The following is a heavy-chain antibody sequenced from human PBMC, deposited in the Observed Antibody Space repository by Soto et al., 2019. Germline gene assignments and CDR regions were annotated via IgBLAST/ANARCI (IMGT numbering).Heavy chain of an antibody. Sequence: GGSLRLSCSASGFTFSSYAMHWVRQAPGKGLEYVSAISSNGGSTYYADSVKGRFTISRDNSKNTLYLQMSSLRAEDTAVYYCVILIVVVPAAIFGPWGQGTLVTVSS. CDR3: VILIVVVPAAIFGP. CDR2: ISSNGGST. D-gene: IGHD2-2*02. J-gene: IGHJ5*02. CDR1: GFTFSSYA. V-gene: IGHV3-64D*06.